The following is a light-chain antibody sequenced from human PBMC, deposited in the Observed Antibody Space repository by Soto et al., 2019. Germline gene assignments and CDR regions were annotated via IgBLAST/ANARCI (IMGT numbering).Light chain of an antibody. CDR1: QSVSYW. J-gene: IGKJ1*01. Sequence: EIQMTQSPSTLSASVGDRVTITCRVSQSVSYWLAWYQQTPGKAPKLLVHDASTLLSGVPSRFSGSVSGTEFILTIVSLQPDDFATYYCQQYKSYPWTFGQGTKV. V-gene: IGKV1-5*01. CDR2: DAS. CDR3: QQYKSYPWT.